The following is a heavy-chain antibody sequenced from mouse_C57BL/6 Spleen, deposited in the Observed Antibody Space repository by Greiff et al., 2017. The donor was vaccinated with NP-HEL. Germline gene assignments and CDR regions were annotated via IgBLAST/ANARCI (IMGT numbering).Heavy chain of an antibody. Sequence: QVQLQQPGAELVKPGASVKMSCKASGYTFTSYWITWVQQRPGQGLEWIGDIYPGSGSTNYNEKFKGKATLTVDTSSSTSYMQLSILTSEDSAVYYCERRDYSNRYWYFDVWGTGTTVTVSS. D-gene: IGHD2-5*01. V-gene: IGHV1-55*01. CDR1: GYTFTSYW. CDR3: ERRDYSNRYWYFDV. CDR2: IYPGSGST. J-gene: IGHJ1*03.